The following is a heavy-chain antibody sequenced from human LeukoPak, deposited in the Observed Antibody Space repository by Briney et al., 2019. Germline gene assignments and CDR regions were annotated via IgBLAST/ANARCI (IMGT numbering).Heavy chain of an antibody. CDR2: IHYSGST. D-gene: IGHD5-18*01. CDR1: GASVGSAGYY. V-gene: IGHV4-61*08. Sequence: SETLSLTCTVSGASVGSAGYYWSWIRQPPGKGLEWIGYIHYSGSTNYNPSLNSRVTISVNTSKNQFSLRLSSVTAADTAVYYCARHAPIQLWFGALHYYGMDVWGQGTTVTVSS. J-gene: IGHJ6*02. CDR3: ARHAPIQLWFGALHYYGMDV.